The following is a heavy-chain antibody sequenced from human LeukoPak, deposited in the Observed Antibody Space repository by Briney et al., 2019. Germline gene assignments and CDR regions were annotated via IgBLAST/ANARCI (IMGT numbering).Heavy chain of an antibody. CDR1: GFTFSSYA. CDR3: AKDFANFLGYCSSTSCPSTDY. Sequence: GRSLRLSCAASGFTFSSYAMHWVRQAPGKGLEWVAVISYDGSNKYYADSVKGRFTISRDNSKNTLYLQMNSLRAEDTAVYYCAKDFANFLGYCSSTSCPSTDYWGQGTLVTVSS. J-gene: IGHJ4*02. D-gene: IGHD2-2*01. CDR2: ISYDGSNK. V-gene: IGHV3-30-3*01.